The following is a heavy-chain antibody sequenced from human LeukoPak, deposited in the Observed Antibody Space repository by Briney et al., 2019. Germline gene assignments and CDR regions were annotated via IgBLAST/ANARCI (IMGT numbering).Heavy chain of an antibody. J-gene: IGHJ3*02. D-gene: IGHD3-22*01. CDR2: INSDGSST. V-gene: IGHV3-74*01. CDR3: AHLGAQYYYDSSGPNDAFDI. Sequence: GGSLRLSCAASGFTFSSYWMHWVRQAPGKGLVWVSRINSDGSSTSYADSVKGRFTISRDNAKNTLYLQMNSLRAEDTAVYYCAHLGAQYYYDSSGPNDAFDIWGQGTMVTVSS. CDR1: GFTFSSYW.